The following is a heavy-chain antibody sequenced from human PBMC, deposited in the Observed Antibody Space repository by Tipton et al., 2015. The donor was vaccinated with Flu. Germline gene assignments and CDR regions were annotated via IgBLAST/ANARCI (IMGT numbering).Heavy chain of an antibody. CDR2: VSYDGSNE. J-gene: IGHJ4*02. D-gene: IGHD3-3*01. CDR3: ARPTDDFWSGFDY. V-gene: IGHV3-30*01. CDR1: GFTLSNHA. Sequence: SLRLSCAASGFTLSNHAMHWVRQAPGKGLEWVAVVSYDGSNEYYPDSVKGRFTISRDNSKNTLSLQMNSLRVEDTAIYYCARPTDDFWSGFDYWGQGTLVTVSS.